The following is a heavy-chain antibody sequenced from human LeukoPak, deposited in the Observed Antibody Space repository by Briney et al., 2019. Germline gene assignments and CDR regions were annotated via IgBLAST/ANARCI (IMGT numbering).Heavy chain of an antibody. CDR3: AKVRVGATSDD. Sequence: GGSLRLSCVASGFTFRSYAMNWGRQAPGKGLEWVSGISESGVGTNYADSVKSRFTTSRDNSKNTLYLQMNSRRGEDSAVYYCAKVRVGATSDDWGQGTLVTVSS. J-gene: IGHJ4*02. CDR2: ISESGVGT. CDR1: GFTFRSYA. D-gene: IGHD1-26*01. V-gene: IGHV3-23*01.